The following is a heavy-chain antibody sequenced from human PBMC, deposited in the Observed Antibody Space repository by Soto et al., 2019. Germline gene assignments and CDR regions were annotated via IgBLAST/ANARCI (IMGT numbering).Heavy chain of an antibody. J-gene: IGHJ4*02. Sequence: GGSLRLSXAASGFTFSSYAMSWVRQAPGKGLEWVSAISGSGGSTYYADSVKGRFTISRDNSKNTLYLQMNSLRAEDTAVYYCAKGQDIVLVVAATHFDYWGQGTLVTVSS. V-gene: IGHV3-23*01. CDR3: AKGQDIVLVVAATHFDY. CDR2: ISGSGGST. CDR1: GFTFSSYA. D-gene: IGHD2-15*01.